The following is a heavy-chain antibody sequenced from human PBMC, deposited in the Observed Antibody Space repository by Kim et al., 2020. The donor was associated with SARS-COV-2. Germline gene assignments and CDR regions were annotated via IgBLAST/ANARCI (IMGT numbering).Heavy chain of an antibody. V-gene: IGHV3-64D*09. CDR3: VKGGIAAAAALDY. D-gene: IGHD6-13*01. CDR2: ITSNGGST. CDR1: GFTFSSYA. J-gene: IGHJ4*02. Sequence: GGSLRLSCSASGFTFSSYAMHWVRQAPGKGLEYVSAITSNGGSTSYANSVKGRFTISRDNSMNTLYLQMGSLRPEDTAVYYCVKGGIAAAAALDYWGQGTLVTVSS.